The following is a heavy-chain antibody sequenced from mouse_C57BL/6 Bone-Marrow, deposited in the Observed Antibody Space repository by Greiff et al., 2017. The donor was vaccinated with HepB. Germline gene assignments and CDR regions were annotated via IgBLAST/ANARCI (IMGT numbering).Heavy chain of an antibody. CDR1: GFTFSNYW. D-gene: IGHD1-1*01. J-gene: IGHJ3*01. CDR2: IRLKSDNYAT. V-gene: IGHV6-3*01. CDR3: TGIYYYGSSLAWFAY. Sequence: DVQLVESGGGLVQPGGSMKLSCVASGFTFSNYWMNWVRQSPEKGLEWVAQIRLKSDNYATHYAESVKGRFTISRDDSKSSVYLQMNNLRAEDTGIYYCTGIYYYGSSLAWFAYWGQGTLVTVSA.